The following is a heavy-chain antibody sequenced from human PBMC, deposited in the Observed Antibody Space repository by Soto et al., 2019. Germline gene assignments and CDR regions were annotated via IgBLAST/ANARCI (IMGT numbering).Heavy chain of an antibody. CDR2: INAGNGNT. Sequence: GASVKVSCKASGYTFTSYAMHWVRQAPGQRLEWMGWINAGNGNTKYSQKFQGRVTITRDTSASTAYMELSSLRSEDTAVYYCAREQQWLVRDLDYWGQGTLVTVSS. CDR1: GYTFTSYA. V-gene: IGHV1-3*01. J-gene: IGHJ4*02. D-gene: IGHD6-19*01. CDR3: AREQQWLVRDLDY.